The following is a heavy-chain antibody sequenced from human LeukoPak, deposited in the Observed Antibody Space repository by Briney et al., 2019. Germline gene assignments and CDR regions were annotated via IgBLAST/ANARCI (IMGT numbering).Heavy chain of an antibody. CDR1: GFTFSSYG. V-gene: IGHV3-30*18. J-gene: IGHJ6*03. D-gene: IGHD2-2*01. Sequence: PGGSLRLSCAASGFTFSSYGMHWVRQAPGKGLEWVAVISYDGSNKYYADSVKGRFTISRDNSKNTLYLQMNSLRAEDTAVYYCAKEALSSISCIGLCYYYYMDVWGKGTTVTVSS. CDR2: ISYDGSNK. CDR3: AKEALSSISCIGLCYYYYMDV.